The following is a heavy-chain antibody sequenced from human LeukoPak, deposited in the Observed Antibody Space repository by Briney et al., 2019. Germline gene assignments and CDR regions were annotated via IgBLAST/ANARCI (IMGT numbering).Heavy chain of an antibody. Sequence: PGGSLRLSCVASRFTFNTYAVNWVRQAPGKGLEWVSAISSNGDFTYYADSVKGRFTTSRDNSKNTLYLQMNSLRAEDTAVYYCAKDQYYDSSGLFIGDYWGQGTLVTVSS. D-gene: IGHD3-22*01. V-gene: IGHV3-23*01. CDR2: ISSNGDFT. J-gene: IGHJ4*02. CDR3: AKDQYYDSSGLFIGDY. CDR1: RFTFNTYA.